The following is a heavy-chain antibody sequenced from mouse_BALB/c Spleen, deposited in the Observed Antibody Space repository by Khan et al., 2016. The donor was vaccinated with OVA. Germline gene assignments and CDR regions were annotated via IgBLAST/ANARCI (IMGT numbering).Heavy chain of an antibody. CDR3: ASSTYSYAFAY. CDR2: MIYSGNT. D-gene: IGHD2-12*01. J-gene: IGHJ3*01. Sequence: EVQLQESGPSLVKPSQTLSLTCSVTGDSITSGYWSWIRKFPGHKLEYMGYMIYSGNTSYNPSLKSRISITRHTSKTQYYLQLNSVTTEDTATYYCASSTYSYAFAYWGQGTLVTVSA. V-gene: IGHV3-8*02. CDR1: GDSITSGY.